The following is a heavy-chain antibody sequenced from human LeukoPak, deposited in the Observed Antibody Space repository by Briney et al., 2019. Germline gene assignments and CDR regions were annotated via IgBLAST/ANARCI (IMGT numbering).Heavy chain of an antibody. D-gene: IGHD1-26*01. CDR2: FDPEDGET. Sequence: ASVKVSCKTSGYTFTGYYMHWVRQAPGKGLEWMGGFDPEDGETIYAQKFQGRVTMTEDTSTDTAYMELSSLRSEDTAVYYCATAAVAPTVGATNFDYWGQGTLVTVSS. CDR3: ATAAVAPTVGATNFDY. CDR1: GYTFTGYY. J-gene: IGHJ4*02. V-gene: IGHV1-24*01.